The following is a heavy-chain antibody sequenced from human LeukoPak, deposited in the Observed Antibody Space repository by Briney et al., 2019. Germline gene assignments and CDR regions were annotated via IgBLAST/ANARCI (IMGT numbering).Heavy chain of an antibody. CDR3: ARDGYNYFDY. CDR2: ISPTGSTT. D-gene: IGHD5-24*01. CDR1: GFSFSGHW. Sequence: GGSLRLSCTASGFSFSGHWMHWARHLPGKGLVWVSRISPTGSTTSYADSVKGRFTISRDNSKNTLYLQMNSLRAEDTAVYYCARDGYNYFDYWGQGTLVTVSS. V-gene: IGHV3-74*01. J-gene: IGHJ4*02.